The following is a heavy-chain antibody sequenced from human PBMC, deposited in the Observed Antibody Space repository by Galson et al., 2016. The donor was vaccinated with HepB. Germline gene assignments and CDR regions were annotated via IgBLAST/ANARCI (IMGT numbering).Heavy chain of an antibody. CDR2: IYSRGST. D-gene: IGHD1-14*01. V-gene: IGHV3-66*01. CDR1: GFIATANY. CDR3: ARKSDTGTLVGDL. J-gene: IGHJ5*02. Sequence: SLRLSCAASGFIATANYMTWVRQAPGKGPEWVSVIYSRGSTSYADSVKGRFTISRDNSKNTLYLQMNSLRAEDTAVYYCARKSDTGTLVGDLWGQGTLVTVSS.